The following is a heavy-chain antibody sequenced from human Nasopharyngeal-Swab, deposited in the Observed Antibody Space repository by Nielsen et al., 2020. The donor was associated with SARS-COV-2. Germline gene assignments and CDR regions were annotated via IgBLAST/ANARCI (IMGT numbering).Heavy chain of an antibody. CDR2: INAGNGNT. CDR3: ARDLGTAAAGYFDY. CDR1: GYTFTSYA. V-gene: IGHV1-3*01. J-gene: IGHJ4*02. Sequence: ASVKVSCKASGYTFTSYAMHWVRQAAGQRLEWMGWINAGNGNTKYSQKFQGRVTITRDTSASTAYMELSSLRSEDTAVYYCARDLGTAAAGYFDYWGQGTLVTVSS. D-gene: IGHD6-13*01.